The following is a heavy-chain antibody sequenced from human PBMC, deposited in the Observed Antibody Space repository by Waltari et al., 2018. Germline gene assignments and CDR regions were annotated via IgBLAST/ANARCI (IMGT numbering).Heavy chain of an antibody. CDR3: AKDRSIAAQYYFDY. CDR1: GFTFDDYA. J-gene: IGHJ4*02. D-gene: IGHD6-6*01. CDR2: ISWNSGSI. V-gene: IGHV3-9*01. Sequence: EVQLVESGGGLVQPGRSLRLSCAASGFTFDDYAMHRVRPAPGKGLEWVSGISWNSGSIGYADSVKGRFTISRDNAKNSLYLQMNSLRAEDTALYYCAKDRSIAAQYYFDYWGQGTLVTVSS.